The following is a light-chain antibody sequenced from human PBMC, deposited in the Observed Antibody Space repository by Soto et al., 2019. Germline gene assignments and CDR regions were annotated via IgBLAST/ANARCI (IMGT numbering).Light chain of an antibody. J-gene: IGLJ1*01. CDR2: KVS. CDR3: TSPTPGSLYV. CDR1: SSDVGGYNY. V-gene: IGLV2-14*01. Sequence: QAVVTQPASVSGSPGQSITISYTGTSSDVGGYNYVSWYQQYPGRVPKLLIYKVSNRPSGISNRFSGSKSGNTASLTISGLQAEDEADYFCTSPTPGSLYVFGSGTKLTVL.